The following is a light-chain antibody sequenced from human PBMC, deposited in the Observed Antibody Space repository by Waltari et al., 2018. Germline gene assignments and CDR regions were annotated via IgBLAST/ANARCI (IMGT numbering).Light chain of an antibody. CDR2: AAS. V-gene: IGKV1-27*01. CDR1: QGISNY. Sequence: DIQMTQSPSSLSASVGDRVTITCRASQGISNYLAWYQQKPGKVPKLLIYAASTLQSGVPSRFSGSGSGTDFTLTISSLQPEDVATYYCQKYNSAPVTWTFGQGTKVEI. CDR3: QKYNSAPVTWT. J-gene: IGKJ1*01.